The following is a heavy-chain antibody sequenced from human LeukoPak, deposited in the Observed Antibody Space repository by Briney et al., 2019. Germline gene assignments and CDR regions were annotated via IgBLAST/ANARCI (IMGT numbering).Heavy chain of an antibody. V-gene: IGHV1-69*01. Sequence: SVKVSCKASGGTFSSYAISWVRQAPGQGLEWMGGIIPIFGTANYAQKFQGRVTITADESTSTAYMELSSLRSEDTAVYYCASRLERYCSGGSCYPDDYWGQGTLVTVSS. J-gene: IGHJ4*02. CDR2: IIPIFGTA. CDR3: ASRLERYCSGGSCYPDDY. CDR1: GGTFSSYA. D-gene: IGHD2-15*01.